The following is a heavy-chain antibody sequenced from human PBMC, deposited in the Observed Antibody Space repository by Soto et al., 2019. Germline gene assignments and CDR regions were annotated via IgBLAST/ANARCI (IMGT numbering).Heavy chain of an antibody. CDR1: GGSLSGYY. CDR3: ARDSAMLDY. J-gene: IGHJ4*02. V-gene: IGHV4-34*01. Sequence: ASETLSLTCAGYGGSLSGYYWSWIRQPPGKGLEWIGEINHSGSTNYNPSLKSRVTISVDTSKNQFSLKLSSVTAADTAVYYCARDSAMLDYWGQGTLVTVSS. CDR2: INHSGST. D-gene: IGHD2-2*01.